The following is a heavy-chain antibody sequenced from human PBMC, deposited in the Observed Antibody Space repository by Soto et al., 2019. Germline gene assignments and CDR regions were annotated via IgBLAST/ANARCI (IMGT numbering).Heavy chain of an antibody. CDR2: ISYDGSNK. CDR1: GFTFSSYG. Sequence: QVQLVESGGGVDQPGRSLRLSCAASGFTFSSYGMHWVRQAPGKGLEWVAVISYDGSNKYYADSVKGRFTISRDNSKNTLYLQMNSLRAEDTAVYYCAKEGGYYGSGPSWFDPWGQGTLVTVSS. CDR3: AKEGGYYGSGPSWFDP. J-gene: IGHJ5*02. D-gene: IGHD3-10*01. V-gene: IGHV3-30*18.